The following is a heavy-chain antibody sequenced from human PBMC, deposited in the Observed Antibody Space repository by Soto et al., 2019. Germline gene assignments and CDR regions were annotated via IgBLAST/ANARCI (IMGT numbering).Heavy chain of an antibody. CDR3: ARQGHGFWNYNWFDP. CDR2: IHYGGTT. J-gene: IGHJ5*02. V-gene: IGHV4-39*01. Sequence: QLLLQESGPGLVKPSETLPLTCTVSGGSISSRGHFWGWIRQPPGKGLEWIASIHYGGTTYFNPSLKSRVTMSVDTPKNQFSLKLASVTAADTAVYYCARQGHGFWNYNWFDPWGQGNLVTVSS. CDR1: GGSISSRGHF. D-gene: IGHD3-3*01.